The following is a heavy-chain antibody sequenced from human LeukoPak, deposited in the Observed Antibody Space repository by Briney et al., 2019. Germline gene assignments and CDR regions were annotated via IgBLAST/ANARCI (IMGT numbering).Heavy chain of an antibody. V-gene: IGHV1-18*01. J-gene: IGHJ3*02. Sequence: ASVKVSCKASGYTFTSYGISWVRQAPGQGLEWMGWISAYNGNTNYAQKLQGRVTMTTDTSTSTAYMELGSLRSDDTAVYYCASATTVTPKDAFDIWGQGTMVTVSS. CDR1: GYTFTSYG. D-gene: IGHD4-17*01. CDR3: ASATTVTPKDAFDI. CDR2: ISAYNGNT.